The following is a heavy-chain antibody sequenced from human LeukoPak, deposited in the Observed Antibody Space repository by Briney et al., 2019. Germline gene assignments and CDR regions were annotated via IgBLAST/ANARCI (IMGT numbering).Heavy chain of an antibody. Sequence: ASVKVSCKASGYTFTGYYMHWVRQAPGQGLEWMGWINPNSGGTNYAQKFQGRVTMTRDTSISTAYMELSRLRSDDTAVYYCARDREQWLARGNAFDIWGQGTMVTVSS. D-gene: IGHD6-19*01. CDR3: ARDREQWLARGNAFDI. J-gene: IGHJ3*02. CDR1: GYTFTGYY. CDR2: INPNSGGT. V-gene: IGHV1-2*02.